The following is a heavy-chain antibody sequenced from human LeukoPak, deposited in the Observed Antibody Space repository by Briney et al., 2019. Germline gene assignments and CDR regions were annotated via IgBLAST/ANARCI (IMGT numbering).Heavy chain of an antibody. CDR1: GPTFSDCA. V-gene: IGHV3-23*01. D-gene: IGHD4-17*01. Sequence: PGGSLRLSCAASGPTFSDCAMTWVRQAPGKGLEWVSSVSGSGDNTYYADSVKGRFTISRDDSKNTLFLQMNSLRAEDTAAYYCARSLGTVTTALLGYWGQGTLVTVSS. J-gene: IGHJ4*02. CDR2: VSGSGDNT. CDR3: ARSLGTVTTALLGY.